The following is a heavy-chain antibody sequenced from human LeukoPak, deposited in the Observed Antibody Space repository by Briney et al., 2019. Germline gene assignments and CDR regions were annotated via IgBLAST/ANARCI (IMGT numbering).Heavy chain of an antibody. CDR1: GFTFSSYA. CDR3: AKDNPIEEVPGLGPGQ. CDR2: ISYDGSNK. J-gene: IGHJ4*02. D-gene: IGHD1-14*01. V-gene: IGHV3-30-3*01. Sequence: HPGGSLRLSCAASGFTFSSYAMHWVRQAPGKGLEWVAVISYDGSNKYYADSVKGRFTISRDNSKNTLFLQMNSLRAEDTAVYYCAKDNPIEEVPGLGPGQWGQGTLVTVSS.